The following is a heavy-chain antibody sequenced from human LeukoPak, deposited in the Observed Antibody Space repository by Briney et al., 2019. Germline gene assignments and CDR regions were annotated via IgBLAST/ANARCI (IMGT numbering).Heavy chain of an antibody. J-gene: IGHJ3*02. CDR2: IYYSGST. CDR1: GGSISSSSYY. D-gene: IGHD4-23*01. CDR3: ARDWYGGNSPPAFDI. Sequence: SETLSLTCTVSGGSISSSSYYWGWIRQPPGKGLEWIGSIYYSGSTYYNPSLKSRVTISVDTSKNQFSLKLSSVTAADTAMYYCARDWYGGNSPPAFDIWGQGTMVTVSS. V-gene: IGHV4-39*07.